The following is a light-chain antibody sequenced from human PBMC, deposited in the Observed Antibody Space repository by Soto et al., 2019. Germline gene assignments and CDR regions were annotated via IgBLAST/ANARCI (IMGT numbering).Light chain of an antibody. CDR3: QQYDGSPQT. CDR1: QTISRNF. V-gene: IGKV3-20*01. CDR2: GAS. J-gene: IGKJ1*01. Sequence: IALTQSPGTLSLSPGERATLSCRASQTISRNFLAWYQQKPGQAPRLLIYGASKRATGIPDRFSGSGSVAEFTLTISRLEPEDFGVYHCQQYDGSPQTFGQGTKVEIK.